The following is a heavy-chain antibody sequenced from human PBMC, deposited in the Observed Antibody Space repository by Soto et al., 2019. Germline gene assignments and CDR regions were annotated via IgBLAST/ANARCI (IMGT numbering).Heavy chain of an antibody. D-gene: IGHD6-6*01. J-gene: IGHJ4*02. V-gene: IGHV1-2*02. Sequence: ASVKVSCKASGYTFTGYDMHWVRQAPGQGLEWMGWINPNSGGTNYAQKFQGRVTMTRDTSISTAYMELSRLRSDDTAVYYCARDRSIAARLDYWGQGTLVTVSS. CDR3: ARDRSIAARLDY. CDR1: GYTFTGYD. CDR2: INPNSGGT.